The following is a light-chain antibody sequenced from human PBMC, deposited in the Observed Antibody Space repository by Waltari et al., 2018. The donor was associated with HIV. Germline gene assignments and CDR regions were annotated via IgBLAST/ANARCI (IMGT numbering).Light chain of an antibody. V-gene: IGLV9-49*03. Sequence: QLAATQAPSAPASLGASVTLPCTLSSGYANYQAACYKHRPGKGPRFVMRVGPGGSVGPKGDGIPDRFSVSASGLNRYLTIKNIQEEDAGDYHCAADHGTGSNSVYVVFGGGTRLTVL. CDR2: VGPGGSVG. J-gene: IGLJ2*01. CDR1: SGYANYQ. CDR3: AADHGTGSNSVYVV.